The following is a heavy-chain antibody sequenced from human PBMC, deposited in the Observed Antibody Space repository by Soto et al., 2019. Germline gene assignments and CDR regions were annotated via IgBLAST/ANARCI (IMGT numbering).Heavy chain of an antibody. Sequence: GGSLRLSCAASGFTVSSNYVSWVRQAPGKGLEWVSVIYSGGSTYYADSVKGRFTISRDNSKNTLYLQMNSLRAEDTAVYYCANNYYDSSGNRRDDAFDIWGQGTMVTVSS. CDR2: IYSGGST. V-gene: IGHV3-53*01. J-gene: IGHJ3*02. CDR3: ANNYYDSSGNRRDDAFDI. CDR1: GFTVSSNY. D-gene: IGHD3-22*01.